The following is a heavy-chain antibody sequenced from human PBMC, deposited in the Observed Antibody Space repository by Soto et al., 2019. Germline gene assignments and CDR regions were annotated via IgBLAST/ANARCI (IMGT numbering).Heavy chain of an antibody. V-gene: IGHV1-69*13. CDR1: GGTFSSYA. Sequence: ASVKVSCKASGGTFSSYAISWVRQAPGQGLEWMGGIIPIFGTANYAQKFQGRVTITADESTSTAYMELSSLRSEDTAVYSCARVLEMATYYYYYGMDVWGQGTTVTVSS. J-gene: IGHJ6*02. D-gene: IGHD5-12*01. CDR3: ARVLEMATYYYYYGMDV. CDR2: IIPIFGTA.